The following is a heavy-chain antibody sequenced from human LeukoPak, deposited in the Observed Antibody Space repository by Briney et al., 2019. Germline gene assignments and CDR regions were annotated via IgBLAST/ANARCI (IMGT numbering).Heavy chain of an antibody. CDR2: ITWDGVSP. D-gene: IGHD3-10*01. CDR3: VRHMVRGVQGPFDI. V-gene: IGHV3-43*01. CDR1: GFTFDAHT. J-gene: IGHJ3*02. Sequence: GGSTRLSCAASGFTFDAHTMHWVRQAPGKGLEWVSLITWDGVSPYYSDSVKGRFTISRDNRRNSLYRQMNSLKTEDTALYYCVRHMVRGVQGPFDIWGQGTMVTVSS.